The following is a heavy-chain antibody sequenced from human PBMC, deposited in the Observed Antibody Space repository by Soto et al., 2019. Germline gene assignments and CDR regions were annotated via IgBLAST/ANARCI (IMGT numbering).Heavy chain of an antibody. CDR3: AREVDKATYGMDV. D-gene: IGHD5-18*01. V-gene: IGHV5-51*01. Sequence: PGESLKISCKGSGYTFTDYWIVWVRQMPGKGLEXMGXXYXXDXXXXXSXXXQGQVTISADKSISTAYLQWSSLEASETAMYYCAREVDKATYGMDVWGQGTTVTV. J-gene: IGHJ6*02. CDR2: XYXXDXXX. CDR1: GYTFTDYW.